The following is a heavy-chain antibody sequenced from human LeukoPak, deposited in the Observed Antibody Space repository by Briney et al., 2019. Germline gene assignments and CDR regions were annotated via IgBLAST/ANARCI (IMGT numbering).Heavy chain of an antibody. CDR1: GGSFSGYY. CDR3: ARVLAAAGNNWFDP. J-gene: IGHJ5*02. V-gene: IGHV4-34*01. D-gene: IGHD6-13*01. CDR2: INHSGST. Sequence: KPSETLSLTCAVYGGSFSGYYWSWIRQPPGKGLEWIGEINHSGSTNYNPSLKRRVTISVETSKNQFSLKMRSVTAADTAVYYCARVLAAAGNNWFDPWGQGTLVTVSS.